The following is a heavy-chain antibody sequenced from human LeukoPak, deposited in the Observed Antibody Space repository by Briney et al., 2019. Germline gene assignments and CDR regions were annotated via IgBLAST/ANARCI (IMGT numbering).Heavy chain of an antibody. D-gene: IGHD3-9*01. V-gene: IGHV1-18*01. CDR2: ISAYNGNT. J-gene: IGHJ4*02. CDR3: ARGGYFDWLDAPSADY. CDR1: GGTFSTYA. Sequence: AASVKVSCKASGGTFSTYAISWVRQAPGQGLEWMGWISAYNGNTNYAQKLQGRVTMTTDTSTSTAYMELRSLRSDDTAVYYCARGGYFDWLDAPSADYWGQGTLVTVSS.